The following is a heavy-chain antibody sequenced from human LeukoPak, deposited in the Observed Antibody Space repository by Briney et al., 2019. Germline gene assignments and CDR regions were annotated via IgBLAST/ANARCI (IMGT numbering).Heavy chain of an antibody. CDR2: ISWNSGSI. J-gene: IGHJ6*02. CDR1: GFTFDDYA. CDR3: AKDIAGYYYGSGSYPTGYGMDV. D-gene: IGHD3-10*01. Sequence: GGSLRLSCAASGFTFDDYAMHWVRQAPGKGLEWVAGISWNSGSIDYADSVKGRFTISRDNAKTSLYLQMNSLRAEDTALYYCAKDIAGYYYGSGSYPTGYGMDVWGQGTTVTVSS. V-gene: IGHV3-9*01.